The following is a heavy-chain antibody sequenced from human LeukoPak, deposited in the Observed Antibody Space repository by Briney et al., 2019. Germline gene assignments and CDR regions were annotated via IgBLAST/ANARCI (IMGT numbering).Heavy chain of an antibody. CDR2: INPSGGST. J-gene: IGHJ4*02. CDR1: GYTFTGYY. V-gene: IGHV1-46*01. CDR3: AREKYYDFWSGYSGDFDY. Sequence: ASVKVSCKASGYTFTGYYMHWVRQAPGQGLEWMGIINPSGGSTSYAQKFQGRVTMTRDTSASTVYMELSSLRSEDTAVYYCAREKYYDFWSGYSGDFDYWGQGTLVTVSS. D-gene: IGHD3-3*01.